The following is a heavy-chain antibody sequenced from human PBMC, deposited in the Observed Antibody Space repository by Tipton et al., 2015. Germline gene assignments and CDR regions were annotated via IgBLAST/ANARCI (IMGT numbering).Heavy chain of an antibody. J-gene: IGHJ4*02. D-gene: IGHD6-19*01. V-gene: IGHV3-30*18. Sequence: SLRLSCVDSGVTFGSYAMTWVRRAPGKGLEWVAVISFDGIDKYYADCVKGRFTVSRDNANNSLHLQMSSLRPDDTAVYYCANPGSFSSGWYGSWGQGTLVTVSS. CDR3: ANPGSFSSGWYGS. CDR1: GVTFGSYA. CDR2: ISFDGIDK.